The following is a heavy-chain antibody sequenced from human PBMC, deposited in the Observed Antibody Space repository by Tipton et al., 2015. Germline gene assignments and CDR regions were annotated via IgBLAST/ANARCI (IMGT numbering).Heavy chain of an antibody. CDR2: IYHTGNT. CDR1: GYSITSHSY. Sequence: TLSFTCAVSGYSITSHSYWAYIRQPPGQGLEWIGSIYHTGNTYYNPALKSRLTLSIDTSKNQFSLSLASVTASDTAVYYCARAEYNWLGWFDPWGQGTPVTVSS. V-gene: IGHV4-38-2*01. D-gene: IGHD1-20*01. CDR3: ARAEYNWLGWFDP. J-gene: IGHJ5*02.